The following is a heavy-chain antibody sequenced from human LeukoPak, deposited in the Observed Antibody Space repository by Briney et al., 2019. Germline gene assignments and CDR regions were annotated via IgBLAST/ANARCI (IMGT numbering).Heavy chain of an antibody. CDR3: ARVFYYYYGMDV. CDR1: GGSFSGYY. CDR2: INHGGST. V-gene: IGHV4-34*01. J-gene: IGHJ6*02. Sequence: SETLSLTCAVYGGSFSGYYWSWIRQPPGKGLEWIGEINHGGSTNYNPSLKSRVTISVGTSKNQFSLKLSSVTAAATAVYYCARVFYYYYGMDVWGQGTTVTVSS.